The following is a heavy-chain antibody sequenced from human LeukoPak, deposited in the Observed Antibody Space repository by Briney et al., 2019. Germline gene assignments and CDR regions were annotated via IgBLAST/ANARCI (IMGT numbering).Heavy chain of an antibody. CDR1: GFPLRSHW. CDR3: ARNYGSGSFDY. CDR2: IKEDGSET. Sequence: GGSLRLSCAASGFPLRSHWMSWVRQAPGRGLEWVANIKEDGSETFYVDSVKGRFTISRDTAKNSLFLQMNSLRADDTDVYYCARNYGSGSFDYWGQGALVTVSS. J-gene: IGHJ4*02. V-gene: IGHV3-7*05. D-gene: IGHD3-10*01.